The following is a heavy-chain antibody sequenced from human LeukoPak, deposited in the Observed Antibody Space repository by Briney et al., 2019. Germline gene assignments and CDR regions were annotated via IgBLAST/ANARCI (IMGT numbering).Heavy chain of an antibody. CDR2: FDPEDGET. Sequence: GASVKVSCKVSGYTLTELSMHWVRQAPGKGLEWMGGFDPEDGETIYAQKFQGRVTMTEDTSTDTAYMELSSLRSEDTAVYYCATDTIFGVDNGYSDPWGQGTLVTVSS. CDR1: GYTLTELS. V-gene: IGHV1-24*01. CDR3: ATDTIFGVDNGYSDP. J-gene: IGHJ5*02. D-gene: IGHD3-3*01.